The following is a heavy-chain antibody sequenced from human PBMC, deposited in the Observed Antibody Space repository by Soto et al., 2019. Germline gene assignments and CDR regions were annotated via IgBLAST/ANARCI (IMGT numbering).Heavy chain of an antibody. J-gene: IGHJ4*02. D-gene: IGHD2-21*02. Sequence: GGSLRLSCAASGFSFSGSDMHWVRQASGEGLEWVGRIKTKAENYATALAASVKGRFSISRDDSKNTAYLEMNSLKTEDTAVYYCTRRDCRGGDCYSDFDYWGQGALVTSPQ. CDR2: IKTKAENYAT. V-gene: IGHV3-73*01. CDR1: GFSFSGSD. CDR3: TRRDCRGGDCYSDFDY.